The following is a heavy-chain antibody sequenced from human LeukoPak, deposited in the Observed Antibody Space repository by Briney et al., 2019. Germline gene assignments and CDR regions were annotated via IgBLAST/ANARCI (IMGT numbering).Heavy chain of an antibody. CDR3: AREKHGYGLDY. Sequence: SETLSLTCTVSGGSISSYYWSWIRQPPGKGLEWIWYIYYSGSTNYNPSLKSRVTISVDTSKNQFSLKLSSVTAADTAVYYCAREKHGYGLDYWGQGTLVTVSS. CDR2: IYYSGST. V-gene: IGHV4-59*01. D-gene: IGHD5-12*01. CDR1: GGSISSYY. J-gene: IGHJ4*02.